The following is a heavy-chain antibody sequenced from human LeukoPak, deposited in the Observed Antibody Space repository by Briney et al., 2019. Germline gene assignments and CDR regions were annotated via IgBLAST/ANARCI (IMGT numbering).Heavy chain of an antibody. CDR1: GFTITNHW. CDR2: IKQDGSEK. D-gene: IGHD2/OR15-2a*01. J-gene: IGHJ5*02. CDR3: VRDPFFSVP. V-gene: IGHV3-7*01. Sequence: GSLRLSCAVSGFTITNHWMSWVRQAPGKGLEWVANIKQDGSEKYYVDSVKGRFTISRDNGKNSLYLQMNSLRVEDTALYYCVRDPFFSVPWGQGTLVTVSS.